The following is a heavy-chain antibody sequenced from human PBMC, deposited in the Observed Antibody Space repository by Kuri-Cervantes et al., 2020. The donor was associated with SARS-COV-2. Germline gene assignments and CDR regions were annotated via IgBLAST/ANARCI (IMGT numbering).Heavy chain of an antibody. J-gene: IGHJ3*02. CDR2: IKQDGSEK. CDR1: GFTFSSYA. D-gene: IGHD6-19*01. V-gene: IGHV3-7*04. CDR3: ARIPGYSSGWLAFDI. Sequence: GGSLRLSCAASGFTFSSYAMSWVRQAPGKGLEWVANIKQDGSEKYYVDSVKGRFTISRDNAKNSLYLQMNSLRAEDTAVYYCARIPGYSSGWLAFDIWGQGTMVTVSS.